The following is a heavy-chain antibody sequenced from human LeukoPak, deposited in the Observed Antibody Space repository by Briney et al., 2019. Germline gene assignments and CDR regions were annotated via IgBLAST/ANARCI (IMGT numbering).Heavy chain of an antibody. CDR2: ISYDGSNE. CDR3: AKSGSSGNAFDI. D-gene: IGHD3-22*01. Sequence: GGSLRLSCAASGFTFSSYAMHWVRQAPGKGLEWVAVISYDGSNEYYADSVKGRFTISRDNSKNTLYLQMNSLRAEDTAVYYCAKSGSSGNAFDIWGQGTMVTVSS. V-gene: IGHV3-30-3*01. J-gene: IGHJ3*02. CDR1: GFTFSSYA.